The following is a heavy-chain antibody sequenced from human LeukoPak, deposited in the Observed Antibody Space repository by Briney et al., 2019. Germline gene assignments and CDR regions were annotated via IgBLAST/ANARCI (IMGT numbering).Heavy chain of an antibody. CDR2: ISYTGST. CDR1: GGSISSAY. Sequence: SETLSLTCTVSGGSISSAYWSWIRQPPGKGLEWIVYISYTGSTNYNPSLKSRVTISLDTSKKQFSLKVRSVTAADTAVYYCARVGNGRSVDQWGQGTLVTVSS. J-gene: IGHJ4*02. V-gene: IGHV4-59*01. D-gene: IGHD7-27*01. CDR3: ARVGNGRSVDQ.